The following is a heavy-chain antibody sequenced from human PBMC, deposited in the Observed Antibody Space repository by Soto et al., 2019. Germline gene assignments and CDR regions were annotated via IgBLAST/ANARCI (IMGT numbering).Heavy chain of an antibody. Sequence: QVQLQQWGAGLLKPSETLSLTCAVYGGAFSGYYWSLIRQPPGQGLEWIGEIHHRGSTNYNPSLKSRAAISVDTSKPQVSLKLSSGTAADTAVYDCACKKKGHGGFDPWGQGTMVTFSS. D-gene: IGHD6-25*01. J-gene: IGHJ5*02. CDR3: ACKKKGHGGFDP. CDR1: GGAFSGYY. V-gene: IGHV4-34*01. CDR2: IHHRGST.